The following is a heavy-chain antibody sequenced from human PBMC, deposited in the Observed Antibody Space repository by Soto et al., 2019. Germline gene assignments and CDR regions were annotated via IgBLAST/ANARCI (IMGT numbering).Heavy chain of an antibody. CDR3: ARDLRSTVNTWQDY. D-gene: IGHD4-17*01. V-gene: IGHV3-30-3*01. J-gene: IGHJ4*02. CDR2: ISYDGSNK. Sequence: QVQLVESGGGVVQPGRSLRLSCAASGFTFSSYAMHWVRQAPGKGLEWVAVISYDGSNKYYADSVKGRFTISRDNSKNTQYLPMNSLSAEATAVYYCARDLRSTVNTWQDYWGQGTLVTVSS. CDR1: GFTFSSYA.